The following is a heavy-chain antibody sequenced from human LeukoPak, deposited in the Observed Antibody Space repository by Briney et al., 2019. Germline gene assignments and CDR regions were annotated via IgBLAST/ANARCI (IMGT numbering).Heavy chain of an antibody. CDR1: GFTFSSYS. Sequence: PGGSLRLSCAASGFTFSSYSMNWVRQAPGKGLEWIGSIYYSGSTYYNPSLKSRVTISVDTSKNQFSLKLSSVTAADTAVYYCAGDSGHYGMDVWGQGTTVTVSS. V-gene: IGHV4-39*07. D-gene: IGHD6-25*01. J-gene: IGHJ6*02. CDR3: AGDSGHYGMDV. CDR2: IYYSGST.